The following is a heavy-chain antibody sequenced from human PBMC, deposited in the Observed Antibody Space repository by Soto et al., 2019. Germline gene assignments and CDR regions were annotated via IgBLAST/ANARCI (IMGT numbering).Heavy chain of an antibody. CDR1: GYAFTSYG. J-gene: IGHJ6*02. Sequence: QVQLVQSGAEVKKPGASVKVSCKASGYAFTSYGINWVRQAPGQGLEWLGWISAYDGYTNYAQILQGRVSMTTDTSTKTAYMELRILRSDDTAMYYCARGGFYDSSVARNYYYYGMNVWGQGTTVTVSS. CDR3: ARGGFYDSSVARNYYYYGMNV. D-gene: IGHD3-22*01. CDR2: ISAYDGYT. V-gene: IGHV1-18*01.